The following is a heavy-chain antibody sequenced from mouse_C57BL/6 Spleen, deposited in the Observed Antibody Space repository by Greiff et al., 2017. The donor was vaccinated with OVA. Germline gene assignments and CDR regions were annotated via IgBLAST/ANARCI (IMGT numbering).Heavy chain of an antibody. CDR3: ARPFYYYGREGYFDV. V-gene: IGHV1-53*01. CDR2: INPSNGGT. Sequence: QVHVKQPGPELVKPGASVKLSCKASGYTFTSYWMHWVKQRPGQGLEWIGNINPSNGGTNYNEKFKSKATLTVDKSSSTAYMQLSSLTSEDSAVYYCARPFYYYGREGYFDVWGTGTTVTVSS. J-gene: IGHJ1*03. CDR1: GYTFTSYW. D-gene: IGHD1-1*01.